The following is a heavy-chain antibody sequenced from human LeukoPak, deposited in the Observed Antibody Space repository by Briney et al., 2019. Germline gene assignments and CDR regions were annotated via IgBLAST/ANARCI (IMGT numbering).Heavy chain of an antibody. J-gene: IGHJ6*03. CDR2: IKQDGSEK. D-gene: IGHD3-3*01. CDR3: AKDYYDFWSGFPSYMDV. CDR1: GFTFSSYG. V-gene: IGHV3-7*01. Sequence: GGSLRLSCAASGFTFSSYGMHWVRQAPGKGLEWVANIKQDGSEKYYVDSVKGRFTISRDNAKNSLYLQMNSLRAEDTAVYYCAKDYYDFWSGFPSYMDVWGKGTTVTVSS.